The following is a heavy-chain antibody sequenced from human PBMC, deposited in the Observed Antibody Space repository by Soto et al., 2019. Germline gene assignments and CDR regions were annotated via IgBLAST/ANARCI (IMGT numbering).Heavy chain of an antibody. V-gene: IGHV6-1*01. D-gene: IGHD6-13*01. CDR2: TYYRSKWYN. Sequence: PSQTLSLTCAISGDSVSSNSAAWNWIRQSPSRGLEWLGRTYYRSKWYNDYAVSVKSRITINPDTSKNQFSLQLNSVTPEDTAVYYCAREPGYSGHYYYYGMDVWGQGTTVTVSS. CDR1: GDSVSSNSAA. CDR3: AREPGYSGHYYYYGMDV. J-gene: IGHJ6*02.